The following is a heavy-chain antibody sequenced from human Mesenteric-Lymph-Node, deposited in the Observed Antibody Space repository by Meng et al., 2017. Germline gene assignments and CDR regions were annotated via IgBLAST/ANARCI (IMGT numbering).Heavy chain of an antibody. D-gene: IGHD2-2*01. CDR3: SILGYERGDAEEVPAV. V-gene: IGHV1-2*06. Sequence: QVPVGQHGAEVKKPGASVKVSCNASGYTFNNHYMHCVRQAPGQGLEWMGRINPNSRGTNYAQRFQGRVTMTRDTSISTAYLELTRLTSDDTAVYYCSILGYERGDAEEVPAVWGQGSLVTVSS. CDR1: GYTFNNHY. CDR2: INPNSRGT. J-gene: IGHJ4*02.